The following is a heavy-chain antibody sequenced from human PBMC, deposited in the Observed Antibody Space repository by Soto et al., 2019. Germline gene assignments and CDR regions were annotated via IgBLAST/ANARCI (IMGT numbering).Heavy chain of an antibody. Sequence: PSQTLSLTCAISGDSVSSNSAAWNWIRQSPSRGLEWLGRTYYRSKWYNDYAVSVRSRIAINPDTSKNQLSLPLNSVTPEDTAVYYCARFRTSGYKGHPYSVMAVWGKGTTVPVSS. D-gene: IGHD2-2*01. V-gene: IGHV6-1*01. CDR3: ARFRTSGYKGHPYSVMAV. J-gene: IGHJ6*04. CDR2: TYYRSKWYN. CDR1: GDSVSSNSAA.